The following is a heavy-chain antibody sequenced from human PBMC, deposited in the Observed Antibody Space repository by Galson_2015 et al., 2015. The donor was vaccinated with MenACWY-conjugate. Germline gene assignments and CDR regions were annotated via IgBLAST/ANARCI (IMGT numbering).Heavy chain of an antibody. D-gene: IGHD2-2*01. CDR3: ARGGRGPAASFHY. J-gene: IGHJ4*02. CDR2: IYPGDFDT. Sequence: QSGAEVKKPGESLKMSCQGSGYDFSDFWIGWVRQMPGKGLEWMGIIYPGDFDTRYSPSFQGQVTVSADKATSAAYLQWNNLKASDTAMYYCARGGRGPAASFHYWGQG. CDR1: GYDFSDFW. V-gene: IGHV5-51*01.